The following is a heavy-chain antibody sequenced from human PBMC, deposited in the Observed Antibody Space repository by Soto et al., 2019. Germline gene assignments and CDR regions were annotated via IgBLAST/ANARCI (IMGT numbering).Heavy chain of an antibody. D-gene: IGHD3-3*01. CDR1: GGSFSGYY. J-gene: IGHJ5*02. CDR2: INHSGST. CDR3: ARGSVPPRPRLRFLEWSGNNWFDP. V-gene: IGHV4-34*01. Sequence: KTSETLSLTCAVYGGSFSGYYWSWIRQPPGKGLEWIGEINHSGSTNYNPSLKSRVTISVDTSKNQFSLKLSSVTAADTAVYYCARGSVPPRPRLRFLEWSGNNWFDPWGQGTLVTVSS.